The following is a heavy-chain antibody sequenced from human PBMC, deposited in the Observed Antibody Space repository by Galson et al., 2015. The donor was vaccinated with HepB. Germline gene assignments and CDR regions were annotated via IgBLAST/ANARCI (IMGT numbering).Heavy chain of an antibody. CDR3: AKGAYRNILMSGGWFDP. CDR2: ISSDGSNK. CDR1: GFIFSDSG. Sequence: LRLSCAVSGFIFSDSGMHWVRQGPGQGPQWVAAISSDGSNKLYADSVRGRFTVSRDNSNNTLFLQMNSLKPEDTAVYSCAKGAYRNILMSGGWFDPWGQGTLVIVSS. J-gene: IGHJ5*02. D-gene: IGHD3-10*02. V-gene: IGHV3-33*05.